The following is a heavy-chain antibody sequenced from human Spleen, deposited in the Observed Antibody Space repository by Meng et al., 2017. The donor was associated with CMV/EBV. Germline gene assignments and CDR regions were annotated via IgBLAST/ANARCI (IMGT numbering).Heavy chain of an antibody. D-gene: IGHD6-13*01. V-gene: IGHV4-34*01. CDR3: ARESAGTFDY. CDR1: GGVVSCDY. Sequence: LTRAVYGGVVSCDYWRWIRPPPGKGLELIGEINHSGSNNYNPSLKSRVTISVDTSKNQFSLKLSSVTAADTAVYYCARESAGTFDYWGQGTLVTVSS. CDR2: INHSGSN. J-gene: IGHJ4*02.